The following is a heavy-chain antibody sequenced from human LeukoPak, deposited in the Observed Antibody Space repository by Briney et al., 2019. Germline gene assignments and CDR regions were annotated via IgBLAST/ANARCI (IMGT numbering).Heavy chain of an antibody. CDR2: ISGSGGST. Sequence: GGSLRLSCAASGFTFSSYAMSWVRQAPGKGLEWVSSISGSGGSTYYADSVKGRFTISRDNSKNTLYLQMNSLRAEDTAVYYCARGWQYYDSSGYLDCWGQGTLVTVSS. CDR3: ARGWQYYDSSGYLDC. CDR1: GFTFSSYA. V-gene: IGHV3-23*01. D-gene: IGHD3-22*01. J-gene: IGHJ4*02.